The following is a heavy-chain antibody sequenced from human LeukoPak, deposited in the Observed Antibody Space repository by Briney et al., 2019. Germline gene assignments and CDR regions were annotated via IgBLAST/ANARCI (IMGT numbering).Heavy chain of an antibody. D-gene: IGHD6-13*01. Sequence: PGGSLRLSCAASGFTFSSYWMSWVRQAPGEGLEWVANIKQDGSEKYYVDSVKGRFTISRDNAKNSLYLQMNSLRAEDTAVYYCARDHRSSWYLLEYFQHWGQGTLVTVSS. CDR2: IKQDGSEK. J-gene: IGHJ1*01. CDR3: ARDHRSSWYLLEYFQH. CDR1: GFTFSSYW. V-gene: IGHV3-7*01.